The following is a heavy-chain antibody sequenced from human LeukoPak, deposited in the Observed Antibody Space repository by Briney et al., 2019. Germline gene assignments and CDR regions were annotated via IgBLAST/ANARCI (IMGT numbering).Heavy chain of an antibody. V-gene: IGHV4-34*01. CDR2: VNDSGGT. D-gene: IGHD5-12*01. Sequence: SETLSLTCAVYIDSFTNYYWNWIRQTPGKGLEWIGEVNDSGGTNINPSLRSRVILSVDTSKNQFSLKLISVTAADTAVYYCASRQVATVPHVGKNWYDHWGQGTRVIVSS. CDR1: IDSFTNYY. J-gene: IGHJ5*02. CDR3: ASRQVATVPHVGKNWYDH.